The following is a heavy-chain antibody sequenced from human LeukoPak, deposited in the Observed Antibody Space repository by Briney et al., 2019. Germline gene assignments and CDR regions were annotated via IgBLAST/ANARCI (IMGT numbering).Heavy chain of an antibody. CDR3: SGGSGWLTDY. CDR2: IKQDGSET. J-gene: IGHJ4*02. Sequence: PGGSLRLSCAASGFSISTYWMNWVRQAPGKGLEWVATIKQDGSETLYVDFVKGRFTISRDNAKNSLYLQMNSLRAEDTAVYYCSGGSGWLTDYWSQGTLVTVSS. D-gene: IGHD6-19*01. CDR1: GFSISTYW. V-gene: IGHV3-7*04.